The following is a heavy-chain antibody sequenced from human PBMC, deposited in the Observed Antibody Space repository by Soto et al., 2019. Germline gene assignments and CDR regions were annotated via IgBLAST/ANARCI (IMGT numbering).Heavy chain of an antibody. CDR2: IYYSGST. CDR1: GGSISSSSYY. V-gene: IGHV4-39*01. Sequence: SETLSLTCTVSGGSISSSSYYWGWIRQPPGKGLEWIGSIYYSGSTYYNPSLKSRVTISVDTSKNQFSLKLSSVTAADTAVYYCAKINVYYMDVWGKGTTVS. J-gene: IGHJ6*03. CDR3: AKINVYYMDV.